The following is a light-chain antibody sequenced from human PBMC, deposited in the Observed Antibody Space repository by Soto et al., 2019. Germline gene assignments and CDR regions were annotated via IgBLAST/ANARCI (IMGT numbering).Light chain of an antibody. CDR1: QSITTW. CDR2: DAS. J-gene: IGKJ1*01. CDR3: QQYNSYGT. V-gene: IGKV1-5*01. Sequence: DIQLTQSPSTLSASVGDRAVIPCRASQSITTWLAWYQQKPAKAPKILIYDASSLESGVPSRFSGSGSGTEFTLTISSLQPDDFATYYCQQYNSYGTFGQGTKVDI.